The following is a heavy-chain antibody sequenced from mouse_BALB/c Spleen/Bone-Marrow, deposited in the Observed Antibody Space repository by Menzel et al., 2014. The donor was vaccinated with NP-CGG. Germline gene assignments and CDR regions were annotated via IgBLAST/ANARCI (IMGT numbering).Heavy chain of an antibody. V-gene: IGHV1S135*01. CDR2: IDPYNGGT. CDR3: ASYGNYGWFAY. CDR1: GYAFTSYN. J-gene: IGHJ3*01. Sequence: LLESGPELVKPGASVKVSCKASGYAFTSYNMYWVKQSHGKSLEWIGYIDPYNGGTNYYRKFKGKATLTVDKSSSTAYMHLNSLTSEDSAVYYCASYGNYGWFAYWGQGTLVTVSA. D-gene: IGHD2-1*01.